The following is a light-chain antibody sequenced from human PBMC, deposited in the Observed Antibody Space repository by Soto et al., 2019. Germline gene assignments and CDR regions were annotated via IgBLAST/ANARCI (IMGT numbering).Light chain of an antibody. J-gene: IGKJ1*01. CDR1: QSVMSSY. CDR2: GAS. CDR3: QHYNSSPPVT. Sequence: VVLTQSTGTLSLSPGERATLSCRASQSVMSSYLAWYQQKPGQAPRLLIYGASTRATGIPARFSGSGSGTDFTLTIRRLESEDFAVYYCQHYNSSPPVTFGRGTKVDIK. V-gene: IGKV3-20*01.